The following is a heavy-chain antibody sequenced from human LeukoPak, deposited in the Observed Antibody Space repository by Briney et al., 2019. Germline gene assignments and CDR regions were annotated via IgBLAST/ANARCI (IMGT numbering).Heavy chain of an antibody. Sequence: ASVKVSCKASAYTFNNYSITWVRQAHGQGLEWMGWISANNGNTNSAQKLQGRVTMTTDTSTSTAYMELRSLRSDDTAVYYCASAITGTPYYFDYWGQGTLVTVSS. V-gene: IGHV1-18*01. CDR2: ISANNGNT. CDR3: ASAITGTPYYFDY. D-gene: IGHD1-7*01. CDR1: AYTFNNYS. J-gene: IGHJ4*02.